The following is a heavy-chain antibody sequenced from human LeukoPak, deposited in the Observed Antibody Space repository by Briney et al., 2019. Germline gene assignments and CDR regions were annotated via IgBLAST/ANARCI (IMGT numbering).Heavy chain of an antibody. CDR3: AREGYCSSTSCQALDY. CDR1: GFTFSSYS. V-gene: IGHV3-48*01. J-gene: IGHJ4*02. D-gene: IGHD2-2*01. Sequence: GGSLRLSCAASGFTFSSYSMNWVRQAPGKGLEWVSSISSSSTIFYADSVKGRFTISRDNAKNSLYLQMNSLRAEDTAVYYCAREGYCSSTSCQALDYWGQGTLVTVSS. CDR2: ISSSSTI.